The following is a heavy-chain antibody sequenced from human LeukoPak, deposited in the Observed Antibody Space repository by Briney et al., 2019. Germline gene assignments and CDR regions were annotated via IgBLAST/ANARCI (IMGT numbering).Heavy chain of an antibody. D-gene: IGHD6-13*01. J-gene: IGHJ4*02. V-gene: IGHV3-30*18. CDR2: ISYDGSNK. Sequence: GGSLRLSCAASGFTFSSYGMHWVRQAPGKGLEWVAVISYDGSNKYYADSVKGRFTISRDNSKNTPYLQMNSLRAEDTAVYYCAKGQEGIEAAGSDYWGQGTLVTVSS. CDR1: GFTFSSYG. CDR3: AKGQEGIEAAGSDY.